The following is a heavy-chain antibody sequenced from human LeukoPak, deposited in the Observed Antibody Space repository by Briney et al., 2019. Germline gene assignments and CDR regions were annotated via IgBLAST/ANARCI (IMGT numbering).Heavy chain of an antibody. CDR1: GFTFSKYG. CDR2: IRYDGSNK. V-gene: IGHV3-30*02. D-gene: IGHD3-22*01. Sequence: GSLRLSCAASGFTFSKYGMHWVRQAPGKGLEWGAFIRYDGSNKYYADSVRGRFTMSRDNSKNTLYLQMNSLRAEDTAVYYCAKDYSSTYYATGFDYWGQGTLVTVSS. J-gene: IGHJ4*02. CDR3: AKDYSSTYYATGFDY.